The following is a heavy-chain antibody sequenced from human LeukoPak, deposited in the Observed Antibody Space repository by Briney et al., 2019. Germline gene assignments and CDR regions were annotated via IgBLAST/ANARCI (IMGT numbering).Heavy chain of an antibody. CDR3: ARRKTHGSGSYPYYYYYGMDV. CDR2: IIPIFGTA. V-gene: IGHV1-69*01. Sequence: KISCKASGGTFSSYAISWVRQAPGQGLEWMGGIIPIFGTANYAQKFQGRVTITADESTSTAYMELSSLRSEDTAVYYCARRKTHGSGSYPYYYYYGMDVWGKGTTVTVSS. J-gene: IGHJ6*04. D-gene: IGHD3-10*01. CDR1: GGTFSSYA.